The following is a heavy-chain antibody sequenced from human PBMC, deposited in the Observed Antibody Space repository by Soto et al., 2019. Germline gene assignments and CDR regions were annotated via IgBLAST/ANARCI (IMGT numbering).Heavy chain of an antibody. CDR1: GFTFSSYA. CDR2: ISGSGART. V-gene: IGHV3-23*01. Sequence: GGSLRLSCAASGFTFSSYAMSWVRQAPGKGLEWVSTISGSGARTFYADSVKGRFTISSDNSKNTLYLQMSSLRAEDTAIFYCAKDSRLYYDTSGYYGFFDYWGQGT. CDR3: AKDSRLYYDTSGYYGFFDY. J-gene: IGHJ4*02. D-gene: IGHD3-22*01.